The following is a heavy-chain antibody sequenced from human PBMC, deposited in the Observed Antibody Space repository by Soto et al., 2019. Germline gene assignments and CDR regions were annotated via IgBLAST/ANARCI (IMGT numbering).Heavy chain of an antibody. Sequence: PGGSLRLSCAASGFTFSGYWMSWVRQAPGKGLEWVANIKQDGSEKYYVDSVKGRFVISRDNAKNSLYLQMNSLRAEDTAVYYCARPAVAGGAFDIWGQGTMVTVSS. CDR2: IKQDGSEK. CDR1: GFTFSGYW. CDR3: ARPAVAGGAFDI. V-gene: IGHV3-7*03. D-gene: IGHD6-19*01. J-gene: IGHJ3*02.